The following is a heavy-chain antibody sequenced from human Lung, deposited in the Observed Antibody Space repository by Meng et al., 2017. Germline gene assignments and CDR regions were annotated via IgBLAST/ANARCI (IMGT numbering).Heavy chain of an antibody. V-gene: IGHV1-69*13. CDR3: ARGRRNEPLFDY. J-gene: IGHJ4*02. CDR1: GGPFSTHT. D-gene: IGHD1-14*01. Sequence: QVQLVQSGAAEKKPGSSVRVACKTSGGPFSTHTFSWVRQAPGQWLEWMGGLIAVFDKTKAAPRFQDRVTFTADESTSTAYMELSSLTFDDTAVYFCARGRRNEPLFDYWGQGTLVTVSS. CDR2: LIAVFDKT.